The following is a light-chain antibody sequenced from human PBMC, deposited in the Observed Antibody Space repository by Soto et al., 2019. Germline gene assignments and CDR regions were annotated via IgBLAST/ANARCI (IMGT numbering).Light chain of an antibody. J-gene: IGKJ1*01. CDR2: GAS. CDR1: QSVSNNY. Sequence: EIVLTQSPGTLSLSPGERATLSCRASQSVSNNYLAWYQQKPGQAPRLLIYGASNRATGIPDRFSGSGSGTDFALTISRLVPEDFAVYYCQQYGSSGTVGEGTKVEI. V-gene: IGKV3-20*01. CDR3: QQYGSSGT.